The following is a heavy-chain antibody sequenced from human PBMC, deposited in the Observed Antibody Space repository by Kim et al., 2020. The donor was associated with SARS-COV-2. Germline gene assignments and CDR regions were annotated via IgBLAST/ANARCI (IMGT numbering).Heavy chain of an antibody. J-gene: IGHJ4*02. CDR3: ARLLDYDILTGYPDY. D-gene: IGHD3-9*01. Sequence: ASVKVSCKASGYTFTSYGISWVRQAPGQGLEWMGWISAYNGNTNYAQKLQGRVTMTTDTSTSTAYMELRSLRSDDTAVYYCARLLDYDILTGYPDYWGQGTLVTVSS. CDR2: ISAYNGNT. CDR1: GYTFTSYG. V-gene: IGHV1-18*04.